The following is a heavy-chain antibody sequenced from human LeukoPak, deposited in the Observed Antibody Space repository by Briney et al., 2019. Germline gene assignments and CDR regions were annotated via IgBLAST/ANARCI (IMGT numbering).Heavy chain of an antibody. Sequence: RGSLRLSCAASGFTFSSYGFHWVRQAPGKGVEWVALIGYDGSNKYYADSVKGRFTISRDNSKNTVYLQMNSLRVEDTAVYYCARGVFAGDLLTGYWYFDLWGRGTLVTVSS. CDR2: IGYDGSNK. CDR3: ARGVFAGDLLTGYWYFDL. J-gene: IGHJ2*01. D-gene: IGHD1-20*01. V-gene: IGHV3-33*01. CDR1: GFTFSSYG.